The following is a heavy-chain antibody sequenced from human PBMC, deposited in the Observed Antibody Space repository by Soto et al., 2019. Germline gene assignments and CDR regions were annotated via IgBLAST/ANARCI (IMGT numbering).Heavy chain of an antibody. CDR3: ARTLMGQLVVLEY. CDR2: MSPNSGLT. D-gene: IGHD6-6*01. V-gene: IGHV1-8*01. Sequence: ASVKVSCKASGYTFTSYEINSVRQATGQGLEWMGWMSPNSGLTGYAQKFQGRVTMTRNTSISTAYMELSSLSSDDTAVYYCARTLMGQLVVLEYWGQGTLVTVSS. CDR1: GYTFTSYE. J-gene: IGHJ4*02.